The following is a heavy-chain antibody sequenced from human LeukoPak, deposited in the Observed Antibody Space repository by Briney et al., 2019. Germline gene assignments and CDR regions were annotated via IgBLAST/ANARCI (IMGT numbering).Heavy chain of an antibody. CDR1: GVXFSYYW. D-gene: IGHD5-12*01. CDR3: VREGGYDPFEN. V-gene: IGHV3-74*01. Sequence: GGSLRLSCAASGVXFSYYWIHWVRQAPGKGLVWVSRIDSDGSSRSYAGSVKGRFTISRDNAKNTLYLQMNSLRAEDTAVYYCVREGGYDPFENWGQGTLVTVSS. CDR2: IDSDGSSR. J-gene: IGHJ4*02.